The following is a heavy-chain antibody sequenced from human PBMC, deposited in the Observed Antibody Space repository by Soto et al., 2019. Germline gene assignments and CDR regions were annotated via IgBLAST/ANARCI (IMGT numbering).Heavy chain of an antibody. CDR3: ARPSGYDSLRFDY. CDR2: ISGSGGST. D-gene: IGHD5-12*01. J-gene: IGHJ4*02. CDR1: GFTFSSYA. V-gene: IGHV3-23*01. Sequence: EVHLLESGGGLVQPGGSLRLSCAASGFTFSSYAMSWVRQAPGRGLEWVSTISGSGGSTYDADSVKGRFTISRDNSRNTLYLQMNSLRTEDTAMYYCARPSGYDSLRFDYWGQGTLVTVSS.